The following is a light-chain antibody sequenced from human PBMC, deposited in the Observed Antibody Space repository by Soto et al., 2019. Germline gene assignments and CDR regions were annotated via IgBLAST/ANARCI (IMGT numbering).Light chain of an antibody. Sequence: EIVLTQSPGTLSLSPGERATLSCRASQSVSSTYLAWYQQRPGQAPRLFIYGASSRATGIPDRFSGSGSGTDFTLTISRLEPEDFAVYYCQQYAGSPLAFGGGTKVEIK. CDR2: GAS. V-gene: IGKV3-20*01. CDR3: QQYAGSPLA. CDR1: QSVSSTY. J-gene: IGKJ4*01.